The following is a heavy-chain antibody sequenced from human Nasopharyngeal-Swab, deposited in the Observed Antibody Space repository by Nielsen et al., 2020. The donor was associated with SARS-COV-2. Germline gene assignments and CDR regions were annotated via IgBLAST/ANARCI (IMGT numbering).Heavy chain of an antibody. D-gene: IGHD2-8*01. J-gene: IGHJ4*02. CDR2: IYYTGST. CDR3: ARMVYADY. Sequence: GSLRLSCTVSGDSISRYYWSWFRQPPGKGLERIGYIYYTGSTNYNPSLRSRVTISIDTSKKHFSLELTSLTAADTVVYYCARMVYADYWGQGILVTVSS. CDR1: GDSISRYY. V-gene: IGHV4-59*01.